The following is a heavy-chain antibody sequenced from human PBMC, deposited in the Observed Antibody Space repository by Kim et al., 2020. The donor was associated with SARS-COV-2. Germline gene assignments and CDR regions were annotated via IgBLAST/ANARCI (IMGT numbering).Heavy chain of an antibody. V-gene: IGHV3-74*01. CDR2: IKGDGSNI. J-gene: IGHJ6*02. CDR1: GLTFSRYW. D-gene: IGHD3-10*01. Sequence: GGSLRLSCAASGLTFSRYWMHWVRQAPGKGLVWVSHIKGDGSNIIYADSVKGRFTISRDNAKNTLYLQMNRLRAEDTAVYYCAKAGGGLDVWGQGTTVTVSS. CDR3: AKAGGGLDV.